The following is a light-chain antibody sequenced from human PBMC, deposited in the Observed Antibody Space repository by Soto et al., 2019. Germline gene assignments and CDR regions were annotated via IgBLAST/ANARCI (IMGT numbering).Light chain of an antibody. CDR1: QSIYINS. CDR3: QQYGDSPFA. J-gene: IGKJ3*01. Sequence: EIVLTQSPGTLSLSPGERATLSCRASQSIYINSLAWYQHKRGQAPRLLIYAATVRATAVPDRFNGSGSGTDFALTISRLGPEDSAMYSCQQYGDSPFAFGPGTKLDVK. CDR2: AAT. V-gene: IGKV3-20*01.